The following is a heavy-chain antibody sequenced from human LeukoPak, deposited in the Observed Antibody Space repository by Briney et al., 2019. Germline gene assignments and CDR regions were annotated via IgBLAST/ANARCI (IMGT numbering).Heavy chain of an antibody. J-gene: IGHJ4*02. CDR1: GFTFSSYA. CDR3: ANEGRTYYDFWSGYFTPSGCFDY. D-gene: IGHD3-3*01. V-gene: IGHV3-23*01. Sequence: PGGSLRLSCAASGFTFSSYAMSWVRQAPGKGLEWVSAISGSGGSTYYADSVKGRFTISRDNSKNTLYLQMNSLRAEDTAVYYCANEGRTYYDFWSGYFTPSGCFDYWGQGTLVTASS. CDR2: ISGSGGST.